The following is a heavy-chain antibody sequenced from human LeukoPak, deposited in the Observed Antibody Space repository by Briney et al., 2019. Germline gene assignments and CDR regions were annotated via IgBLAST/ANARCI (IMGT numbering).Heavy chain of an antibody. CDR1: GFTFSSYW. CDR2: INSDGCST. J-gene: IGHJ3*02. V-gene: IGHV3-74*01. CDR3: ARVGGSNAFDI. D-gene: IGHD1-26*01. Sequence: GGSLRLSCAASGFTFSSYWVHWVRQAPGKGLVWVSPINSDGCSTSYADSVKGRFAISRDNAKNTLSLQMSSLRAEDTAVYYCARVGGSNAFDIWGQGTMVIVSS.